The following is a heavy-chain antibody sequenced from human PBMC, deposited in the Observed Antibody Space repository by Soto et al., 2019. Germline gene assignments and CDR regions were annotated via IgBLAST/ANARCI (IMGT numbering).Heavy chain of an antibody. CDR2: TYYRSKWYN. D-gene: IGHD5-12*01. V-gene: IGHV6-1*01. CDR1: GDSVSSNSAA. J-gene: IGHJ5*01. Sequence: SQTLSLTCAISGDSVSSNSAAWNWIRQSPSRGLEWLGRTYYRSKWYNDYAVSVKSRITINPDTSKNQFSLQLNSVTPEDTAVYYCAREGRVATTAHNWFDSWGQGTLVTVSS. CDR3: AREGRVATTAHNWFDS.